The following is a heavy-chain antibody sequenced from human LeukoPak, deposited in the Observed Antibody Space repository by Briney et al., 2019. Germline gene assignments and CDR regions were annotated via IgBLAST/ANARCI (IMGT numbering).Heavy chain of an antibody. J-gene: IGHJ6*03. D-gene: IGHD3-10*01. CDR2: INHSGST. CDR3: ARKGPSVRYYYYYMDV. V-gene: IGHV4-34*01. CDR1: GGSFSGYY. Sequence: SETLPLTCAVYGGSFSGYYWSWIRQPPGKGLEWIGEINHSGSTNYNPSLKSRVTISVDTSKNQFSLKLSSVTAADTAVYYCARKGPSVRYYYYYMDVWGKGTTVTVSS.